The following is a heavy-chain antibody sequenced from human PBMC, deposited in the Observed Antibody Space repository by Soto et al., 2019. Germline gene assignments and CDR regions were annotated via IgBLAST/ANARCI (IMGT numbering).Heavy chain of an antibody. CDR1: GFSFFSYA. J-gene: IGHJ5*02. CDR2: ISGSGGHT. CDR3: AKIEMGWFAH. D-gene: IGHD2-8*01. V-gene: IGHV3-23*01. Sequence: EVQLLESGGHVVQPGESLRLSCTGSGFSFFSYAMSWVRQAPRKGLEWVSTISGSGGHTYYADSVKGRFVVSRDNDKNTVYLHMSSLTGEDTAVYFCAKIEMGWFAHWGQGTQVTVSS.